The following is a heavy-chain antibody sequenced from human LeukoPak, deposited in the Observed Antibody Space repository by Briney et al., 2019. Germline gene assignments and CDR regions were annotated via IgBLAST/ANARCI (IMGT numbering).Heavy chain of an antibody. J-gene: IGHJ6*02. CDR1: GFIFSSYW. CDR2: VNSDVATA. D-gene: IGHD6-13*01. Sequence: PGGSLRLSCVGSGFIFSSYWMHWVREVPGGGLVWVAQVNSDVATATYADSVRGGGTISRDTAKNTLYLRMNSLRGEDTAVYYCARDPLGYSSSWYSLRDIYYYYYGMDVWGQGTTVTVSS. V-gene: IGHV3-74*03. CDR3: ARDPLGYSSSWYSLRDIYYYYYGMDV.